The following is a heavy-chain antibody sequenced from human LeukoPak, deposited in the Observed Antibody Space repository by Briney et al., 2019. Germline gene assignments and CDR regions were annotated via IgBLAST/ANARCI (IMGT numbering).Heavy chain of an antibody. CDR2: IYNSGST. J-gene: IGHJ4*02. CDR3: ARLYCSGGSCSLDY. CDR1: GGSISSYY. Sequence: SETLSLTCTVSGGSISSYYWSWIRQPAGKGLEWIGRIYNSGSTTYNPSLKSRVTISVDTSKNQFSLKLSSVTAADTAVYYCARLYCSGGSCSLDYWGQGTLVTVSS. V-gene: IGHV4-4*07. D-gene: IGHD2-15*01.